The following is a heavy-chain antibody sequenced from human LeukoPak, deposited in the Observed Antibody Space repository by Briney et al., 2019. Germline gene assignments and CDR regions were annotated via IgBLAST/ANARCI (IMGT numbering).Heavy chain of an antibody. CDR3: ARDSGGYCTNGVCSTFDY. Sequence: GGSLRLSCAASGLTFSSYEMNWVRQAPGKGLEWVSYISSSGSTIYYADSVKGRFTISRDNAKNSLYLQMNSLRSEDTAVYYCARDSGGYCTNGVCSTFDYWGQGTLVTVSS. CDR2: ISSSGSTI. V-gene: IGHV3-48*03. D-gene: IGHD2-8*01. J-gene: IGHJ4*02. CDR1: GLTFSSYE.